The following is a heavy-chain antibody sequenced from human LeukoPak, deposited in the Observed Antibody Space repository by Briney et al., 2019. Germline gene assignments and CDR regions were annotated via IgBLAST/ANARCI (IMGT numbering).Heavy chain of an antibody. J-gene: IGHJ3*02. CDR3: ARQTYYYDSSGPYDAFDI. CDR2: IYPGDSDT. Sequence: GESLKISCKGSGYSFTSYWIGWVRQMPGKGLEWMGIIYPGDSDTTYSPSFQGQVTISADKSISTAYLQWSSLKASDTAMYYRARQTYYYDSSGPYDAFDIWGQGTMVTVSS. CDR1: GYSFTSYW. D-gene: IGHD3-22*01. V-gene: IGHV5-51*01.